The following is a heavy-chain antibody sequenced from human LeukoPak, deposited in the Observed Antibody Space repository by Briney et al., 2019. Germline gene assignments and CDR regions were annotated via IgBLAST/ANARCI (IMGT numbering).Heavy chain of an antibody. CDR2: INHSGST. D-gene: IGHD3-22*01. Sequence: SETLSLTCAVYGGSFCGYYWSWIRQPPVKGLEWIGEINHSGSTNYNPSLKSRVTISVDTSKNQFSLKLSSVTAADTAVYYCARVRRGSGYPDYWGQGTLVTVSS. J-gene: IGHJ4*02. V-gene: IGHV4-34*01. CDR3: ARVRRGSGYPDY. CDR1: GGSFCGYY.